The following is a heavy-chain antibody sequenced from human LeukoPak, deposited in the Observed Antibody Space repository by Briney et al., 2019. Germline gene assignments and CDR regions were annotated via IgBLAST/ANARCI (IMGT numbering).Heavy chain of an antibody. Sequence: PGGSLRLSCAASGFTFSRYWMSWVRQAPGKGLEWVANIKQDGSEKYYVDSVKGRFTISRDNAKNSLYLQMNSLRAEDTAVYYCAREGPAWVPSDWFDPWGQGTLVTVSS. J-gene: IGHJ5*02. V-gene: IGHV3-7*03. CDR1: GFTFSRYW. CDR2: IKQDGSEK. CDR3: AREGPAWVPSDWFDP.